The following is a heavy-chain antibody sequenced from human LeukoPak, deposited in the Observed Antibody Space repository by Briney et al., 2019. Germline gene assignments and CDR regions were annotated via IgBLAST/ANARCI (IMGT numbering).Heavy chain of an antibody. CDR3: ARGNYDILTGPRRTDAFDI. CDR1: GFTFTSSA. J-gene: IGHJ3*02. Sequence: GASVKVSCKASGFTFTSSAVQWVRQARGQRLEWIGWIVVGSGNTNYAQKFQERVTITRGMSTSTAYMELRSLRSDDTAMYYCARGNYDILTGPRRTDAFDIWGQGTMVTVSS. V-gene: IGHV1-58*01. D-gene: IGHD3-9*01. CDR2: IVVGSGNT.